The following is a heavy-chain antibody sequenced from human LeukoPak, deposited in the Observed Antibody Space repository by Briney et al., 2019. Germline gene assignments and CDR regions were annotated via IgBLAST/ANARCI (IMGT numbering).Heavy chain of an antibody. CDR2: IYTSGTT. D-gene: IGHD3-10*01. J-gene: IGHJ4*02. Sequence: SETLSLTCTVSGGSFTTYYWSWIRQPAGKGLEWIGHIYTSGTTNYNPSLKSRVTMSIDTSKNQFSLKLSSITAADTAVYYCARDAMYYYGSRTYFFFEYWGQGTLVTVSS. V-gene: IGHV4-4*07. CDR1: GGSFTTYY. CDR3: ARDAMYYYGSRTYFFFEY.